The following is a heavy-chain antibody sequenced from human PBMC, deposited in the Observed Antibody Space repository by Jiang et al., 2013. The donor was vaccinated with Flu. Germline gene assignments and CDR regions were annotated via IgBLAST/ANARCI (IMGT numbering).Heavy chain of an antibody. Sequence: EWVSAISDSAGSTYYADSVKGRFTISRDNSKNTLYLQMNSLRPEDTAVYYCAKDRRVVATMEYWGQGTLVTVSS. V-gene: IGHV3-23*01. J-gene: IGHJ4*02. CDR3: AKDRRVVATMEY. CDR2: ISDSAGST. D-gene: IGHD5-12*01.